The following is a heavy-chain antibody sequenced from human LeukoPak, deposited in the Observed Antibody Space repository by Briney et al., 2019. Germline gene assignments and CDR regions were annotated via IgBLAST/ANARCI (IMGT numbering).Heavy chain of an antibody. CDR3: ARGANYYDSSGSSNWLDP. Sequence: GASVKVSCKTSGYVFSDSAMHWVRQAPGQRLEWMGWINAGNGYTRYSQKFQGRVTMTRDTSASTVYMQLRSLRPEDTAVYYCARGANYYDSSGSSNWLDPWGRGTLVTVSS. D-gene: IGHD3-22*01. J-gene: IGHJ5*02. V-gene: IGHV1-3*01. CDR2: INAGNGYT. CDR1: GYVFSDSA.